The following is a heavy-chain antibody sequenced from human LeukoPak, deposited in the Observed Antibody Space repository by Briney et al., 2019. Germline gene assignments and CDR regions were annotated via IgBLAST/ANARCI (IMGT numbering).Heavy chain of an antibody. D-gene: IGHD3-3*01. CDR2: INPNSGGT. CDR1: GYTFTGYY. CDR3: ASHFGVVIESNQNGIDY. Sequence: WASVKVSCKASGYTFTGYYMHWVRQAPGQGLEWMGWINPNSGGTNYAQKFQGRVTMTRDTSISTAYMELSRLRSDDTAVYYCASHFGVVIESNQNGIDYWGQGTLVTVSS. J-gene: IGHJ4*02. V-gene: IGHV1-2*02.